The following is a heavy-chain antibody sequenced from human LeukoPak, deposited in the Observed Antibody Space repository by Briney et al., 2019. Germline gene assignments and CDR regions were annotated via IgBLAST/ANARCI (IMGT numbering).Heavy chain of an antibody. CDR2: IWYDGSNK. J-gene: IGHJ4*02. CDR1: GFTFSSYG. D-gene: IGHD3-10*01. Sequence: GGSPRLSCAASGFTFSSYGMHWVRQAPGKGLEWAAVIWYDGSNKYYADSVKGRFTISRDNSKNTLYLQMNSLRAEDTAVYYCARDFGFGELLEPNYWGQGTLVTVSS. CDR3: ARDFGFGELLEPNY. V-gene: IGHV3-33*01.